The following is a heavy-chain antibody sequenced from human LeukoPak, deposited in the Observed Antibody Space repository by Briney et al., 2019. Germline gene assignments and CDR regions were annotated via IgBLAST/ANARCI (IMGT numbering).Heavy chain of an antibody. CDR3: ARAGYDILTGEYFQH. CDR2: ISSSSSTI. Sequence: GGSLRLSCAASGFTFSSYSMNWVRQAPGKGLEWVSYISSSSSTIYYADSVKGRFTISRDNAKNSLYLQMNSLRAEDTAVYYCARAGYDILTGEYFQHWGQGTLVTVSS. CDR1: GFTFSSYS. V-gene: IGHV3-48*04. J-gene: IGHJ1*01. D-gene: IGHD3-9*01.